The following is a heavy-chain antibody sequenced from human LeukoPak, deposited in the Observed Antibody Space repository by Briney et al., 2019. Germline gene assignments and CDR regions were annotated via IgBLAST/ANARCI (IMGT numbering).Heavy chain of an antibody. CDR1: GYTFTGYY. CDR2: INPNSGGT. V-gene: IGHV1-2*02. D-gene: IGHD3-10*01. Sequence: ASVKVSCKASGYTFTGYYMHWVRQAPGQGLEWMGWINPNSGGTNYAQKFQGRVTMTRDTSISTAYMELSRLRSDDTAVYYCASLRGGFGELLVDIWGKGTMVTVSS. CDR3: ASLRGGFGELLVDI. J-gene: IGHJ3*02.